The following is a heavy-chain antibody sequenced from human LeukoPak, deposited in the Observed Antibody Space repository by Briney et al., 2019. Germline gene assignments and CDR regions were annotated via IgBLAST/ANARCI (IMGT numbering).Heavy chain of an antibody. Sequence: SVKVSCKASGYPFTGYYIHWVRQAPGQGLEWMGWINPNSGSTNSAQKFQVRVTMTRDTSITAAYMELSSLRSDDTAVYYCARTFASYYLSGLDYWGQGTLVTVSS. CDR3: ARTFASYYLSGLDY. CDR2: INPNSGST. V-gene: IGHV1-2*02. CDR1: GYPFTGYY. D-gene: IGHD5-18*01. J-gene: IGHJ4*02.